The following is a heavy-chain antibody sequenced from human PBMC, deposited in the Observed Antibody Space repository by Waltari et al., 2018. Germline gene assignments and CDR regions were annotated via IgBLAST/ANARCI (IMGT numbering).Heavy chain of an antibody. CDR2: MNPNSGNT. CDR1: GYTFTSYD. CDR3: ARDRVLDYYYGMDV. Sequence: QVQLVQSGAEVKKPGASVKVSCKASGYTFTSYDINWVRQATGQGLEWMGWMNPNSGNTGYAQKFQGRVTMTRNTSISTAYMELSSLRSEDTAVYYCARDRVLDYYYGMDVWGQGTTVTVSS. J-gene: IGHJ6*02. V-gene: IGHV1-8*02.